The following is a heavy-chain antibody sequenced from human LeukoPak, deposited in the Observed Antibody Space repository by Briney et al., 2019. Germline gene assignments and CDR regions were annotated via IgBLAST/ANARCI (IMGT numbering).Heavy chain of an antibody. V-gene: IGHV3-15*01. CDR1: GFTFSNAW. J-gene: IGHJ4*02. CDR2: IKSKTDGGTT. CDR3: TTMLSYYGSGSYY. D-gene: IGHD3-10*01. Sequence: GGSLRLSCAASGFTFSNAWMSWVRQGPGKGLEWVGRIKSKTDGGTTDYAAPVKGRFTISRDDSKNTLYLQMNSLKTEDTAVYYCTTMLSYYGSGSYYWGQGTLVTVSS.